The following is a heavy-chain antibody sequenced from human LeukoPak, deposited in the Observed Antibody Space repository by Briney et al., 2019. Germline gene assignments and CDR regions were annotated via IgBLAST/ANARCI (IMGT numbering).Heavy chain of an antibody. V-gene: IGHV3-21*04. CDR1: GFTFSSYS. D-gene: IGHD2-2*02. Sequence: GGSLRLSSAASGFTFSSYSMNWVRQAPGKGLEWVSSISSSSSYIYYADSVKGRFTISRDNAKNSLYLQMNSLRAEDTAVYYCARGIGRIVVVPAAISTDPDYYYYMDVWGKGTTVTVSS. J-gene: IGHJ6*03. CDR2: ISSSSSYI. CDR3: ARGIGRIVVVPAAISTDPDYYYYMDV.